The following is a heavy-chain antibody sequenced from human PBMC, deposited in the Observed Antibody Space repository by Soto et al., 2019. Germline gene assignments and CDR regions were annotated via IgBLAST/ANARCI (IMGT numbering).Heavy chain of an antibody. J-gene: IGHJ5*02. CDR3: AKDCQRRSYNWFDP. Sequence: DVQLLESGGGLVQPGGSLRLSCVASGFTFSKYAMIWVRQAPGKGLEWVSGISWNSGSIGYADSVKGRFTISRDNAKNSLYLQMNSLRAEDTALYYCAKDCQRRSYNWFDPWGQGTLVTVSS. D-gene: IGHD1-26*01. CDR1: GFTFSKYA. V-gene: IGHV3-9*01. CDR2: ISWNSGSI.